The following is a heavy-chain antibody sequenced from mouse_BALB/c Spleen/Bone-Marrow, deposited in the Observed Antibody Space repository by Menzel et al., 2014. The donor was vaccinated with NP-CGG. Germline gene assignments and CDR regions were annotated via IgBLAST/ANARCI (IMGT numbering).Heavy chain of an antibody. Sequence: QVQLQQSGAELARPGASGKMSCKASGYTFTNYTMHWVKQRPGQGLEWIGYISPSSGYTNYNQKFKVTATLTADKSSCTAYMQLSSLTSADSAVYYCARGKTGFYGMDYWGQGASVTVSS. V-gene: IGHV1-4*01. CDR3: ARGKTGFYGMDY. CDR1: GYTFTNYT. CDR2: ISPSSGYT. J-gene: IGHJ4*01. D-gene: IGHD4-1*01.